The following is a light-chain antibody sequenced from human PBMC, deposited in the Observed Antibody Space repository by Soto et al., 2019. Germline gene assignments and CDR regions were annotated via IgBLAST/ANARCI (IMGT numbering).Light chain of an antibody. CDR1: QSVSNN. CDR3: QQYDYRPCT. Sequence: IVMTQSPATLSVSPGERVTLSCRASQSVSNNLAWFEQKPGQSPRLLLYGASTRATVLPARFSGSGSGTDFTPTISSLQSEVFAFYCCQQYDYRPCTFGQGTKVEIK. CDR2: GAS. V-gene: IGKV3-15*01. J-gene: IGKJ1*01.